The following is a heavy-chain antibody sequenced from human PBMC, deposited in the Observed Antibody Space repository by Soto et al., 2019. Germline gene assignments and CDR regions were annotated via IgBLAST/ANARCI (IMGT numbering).Heavy chain of an antibody. CDR3: AVYGSGRHLTWDNHYPIDA. CDR1: GGSIRSSSYY. V-gene: IGHV4-39*01. D-gene: IGHD3-10*01. J-gene: IGHJ6*02. CDR2: IYYSGST. Sequence: SATLSLSCTVSGGSIRSSSYYWGWIRQPPGKGLEWIGSIYYSGSTYYNPSLKSRVTISVDTSKNQFSLKLSSVTAADTAVYYCAVYGSGRHLTWDNHYPIDAWGQWTTVT.